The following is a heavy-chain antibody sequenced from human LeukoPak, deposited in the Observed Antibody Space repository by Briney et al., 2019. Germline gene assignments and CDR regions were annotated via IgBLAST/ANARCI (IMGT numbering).Heavy chain of an antibody. CDR1: GFTFSSYS. CDR2: IRYDGSNK. D-gene: IGHD3-10*01. Sequence: PGGSLRLSCAASGFTFSSYSMNWVRQAPGKGLEWVAFIRYDGSNKYYADSVKGRFTISRDNSKNTLYLQMNSLRAEDTAVYYCAKVGSWLGGRNGNWFDPWGQGTLVTVSS. CDR3: AKVGSWLGGRNGNWFDP. J-gene: IGHJ5*02. V-gene: IGHV3-30*02.